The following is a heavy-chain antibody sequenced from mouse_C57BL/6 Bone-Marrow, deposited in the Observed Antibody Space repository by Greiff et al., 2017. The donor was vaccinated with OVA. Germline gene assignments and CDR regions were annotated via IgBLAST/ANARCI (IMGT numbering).Heavy chain of an antibody. CDR1: GYTFTSYW. CDR3: ARSDGYYQFAY. V-gene: IGHV1-69*01. D-gene: IGHD2-3*01. CDR2: IDPSDSYT. Sequence: VKLQQPGAELVMPGASVKLSCKASGYTFTSYWMHWVKQRPGQGLEWIGEIDPSDSYTNYNQKFKGKSTLTVDKSSSTAYMQLSSLTSEDSAVYYCARSDGYYQFAYWGQGTLVTVSA. J-gene: IGHJ3*01.